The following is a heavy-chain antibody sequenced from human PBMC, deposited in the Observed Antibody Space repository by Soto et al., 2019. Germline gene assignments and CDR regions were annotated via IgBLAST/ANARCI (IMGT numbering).Heavy chain of an antibody. J-gene: IGHJ4*02. CDR3: AKDRQESPTFDY. CDR1: GFTFSSYG. D-gene: IGHD3-10*01. CDR2: ISYDGSNK. Sequence: QVQLVESGGGVVQPGRSLRLSCAASGFTFSSYGMHWVRQAPGKGLEWVAVISYDGSNKYYADSVKGRFTISRDNSKNTLYLQMNSLRAEDTAVYYGAKDRQESPTFDYWGQGTLVTVSS. V-gene: IGHV3-30*18.